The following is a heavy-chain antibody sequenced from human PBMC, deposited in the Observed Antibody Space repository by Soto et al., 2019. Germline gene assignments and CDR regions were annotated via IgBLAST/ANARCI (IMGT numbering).Heavy chain of an antibody. D-gene: IGHD6-19*01. J-gene: IGHJ4*02. CDR3: ARDREVAVPDC. Sequence: GASVTVSCQASGYTFTSYGISWVRQAPGQGLEWMGWISAYNGNTNYAQKLQGRVTMTTDTSTSTAYMELRSLRSDDTAVYYCARDREVAVPDCWGQGTLVTVSS. CDR2: ISAYNGNT. CDR1: GYTFTSYG. V-gene: IGHV1-18*01.